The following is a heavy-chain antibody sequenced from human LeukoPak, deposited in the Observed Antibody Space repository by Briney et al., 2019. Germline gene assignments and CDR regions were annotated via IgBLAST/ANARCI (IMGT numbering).Heavy chain of an antibody. CDR3: ATDHSVVGGSYYYYYGMDV. V-gene: IGHV1-24*01. D-gene: IGHD1-26*01. CDR1: GYTLTELS. Sequence: GAAVKVSCKVSGYTLTELSMHWGREAPGKGLGWMGGFDPEDGETIYAQKFQGRVTMTEDTSTDTAYMQLSSLRSDDTAVYYRATDHSVVGGSYYYYYGMDVWGQGTTVTVSS. CDR2: FDPEDGET. J-gene: IGHJ6*02.